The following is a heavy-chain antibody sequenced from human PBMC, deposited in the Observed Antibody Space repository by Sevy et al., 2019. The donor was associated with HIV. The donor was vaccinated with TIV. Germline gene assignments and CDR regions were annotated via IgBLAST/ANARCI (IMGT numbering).Heavy chain of an antibody. J-gene: IGHJ4*02. CDR2: ISSSSSYI. Sequence: GGSLRLSCAASGFTFSSYSMNWVRQAPGKGLEWVSYISSSSSYIYFADSVKGRFTISRDNAKNSLYLHMNSLRAEDTAVYYCASDRALGYWGQGTLVTVCS. CDR1: GFTFSSYS. V-gene: IGHV3-21*01. CDR3: ASDRALGY. D-gene: IGHD3-16*01.